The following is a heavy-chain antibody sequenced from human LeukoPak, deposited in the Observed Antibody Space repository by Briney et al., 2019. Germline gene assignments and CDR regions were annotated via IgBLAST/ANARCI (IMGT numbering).Heavy chain of an antibody. CDR3: GRWGVEAGIDD. D-gene: IGHD6-13*01. Sequence: GGSLRLSSAASGVSVRACWMREVGQGPGIRLKWVANINEAGSEKPYVDSVKGRFTISRDNAKNSLYLEMNSLRAEDTAVYYCGRWGVEAGIDDWGQGTLVIVSS. V-gene: IGHV3-7*01. CDR2: INEAGSEK. J-gene: IGHJ4*02. CDR1: GVSVRACW.